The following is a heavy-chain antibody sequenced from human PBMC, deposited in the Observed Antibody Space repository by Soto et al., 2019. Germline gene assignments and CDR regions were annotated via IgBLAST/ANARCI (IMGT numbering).Heavy chain of an antibody. J-gene: IGHJ4*02. CDR2: VFYTGFT. V-gene: IGHV4-39*01. CDR1: GDSISSSNSH. Sequence: SETLSLTCTVSGDSISSSNSHWGWLRQSPGKGPEWIGSVFYTGFTSYNPSLESRVSVSVDTSKNQFSLKVSGVSAADTAVYYCATSQKGYNWNYFDHWGQGALVTVSS. CDR3: ATSQKGYNWNYFDH. D-gene: IGHD1-20*01.